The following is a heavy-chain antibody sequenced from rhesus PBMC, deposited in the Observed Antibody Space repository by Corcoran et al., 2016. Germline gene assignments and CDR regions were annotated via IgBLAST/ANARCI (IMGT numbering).Heavy chain of an antibody. Sequence: QVQLQESGPGLVKPSETLSLTCAVSGYSISSGYGWVCLRQPPGKGLEWVGQIYGGSGSTYYNPSLKSRVTVSKDTSKNQFSLKLSSVTAADTAVYYCARDFLPYFDYWGQGVLVTVSS. CDR1: GYSISSGYG. V-gene: IGHV4-127*01. CDR3: ARDFLPYFDY. CDR2: IYGGSGST. D-gene: IGHD4-11*01. J-gene: IGHJ4*01.